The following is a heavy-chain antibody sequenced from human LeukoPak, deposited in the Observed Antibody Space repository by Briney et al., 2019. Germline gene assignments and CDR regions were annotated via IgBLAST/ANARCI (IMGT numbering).Heavy chain of an antibody. CDR3: AKEAGSGYYAYYYYGMDV. Sequence: PGGSLRLSCAASGFTLSSYAMSWVRQAPGKGLEWVPAISGSGGSTYYADSVKGRFTISRDNSKNTLYLQMNSLRAEDTAVYYCAKEAGSGYYAYYYYGMDVWGQGTTVTVSS. J-gene: IGHJ6*02. CDR1: GFTLSSYA. D-gene: IGHD3-3*01. CDR2: ISGSGGST. V-gene: IGHV3-23*01.